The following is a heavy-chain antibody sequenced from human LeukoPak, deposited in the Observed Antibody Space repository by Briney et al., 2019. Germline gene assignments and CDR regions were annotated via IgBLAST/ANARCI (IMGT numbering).Heavy chain of an antibody. J-gene: IGHJ4*02. Sequence: GASVKVSCKASGGTFSSYAISWVRQAPGQGLERMGGIIPIFGTANYAQKFQGRVTITADESTSTAYMELSSLRSEDTAVYYCAREVAAAGYYFDYWGQGTLVTVSS. CDR3: AREVAAAGYYFDY. CDR1: GGTFSSYA. V-gene: IGHV1-69*13. D-gene: IGHD6-13*01. CDR2: IIPIFGTA.